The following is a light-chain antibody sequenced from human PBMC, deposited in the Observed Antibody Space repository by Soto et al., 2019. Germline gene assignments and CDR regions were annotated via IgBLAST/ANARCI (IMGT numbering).Light chain of an antibody. V-gene: IGKV1-27*01. Sequence: IPTTPSPSSLTASVEDRVTITFRASLGISNYLAWYQQKPGKVPNLLIYAASTLQSGVPSRFSGSGSGTEFTLTISSMQPDDFATFYCQQYNGFPITFGQGTRLEIK. J-gene: IGKJ5*01. CDR1: LGISNY. CDR2: AAS. CDR3: QQYNGFPIT.